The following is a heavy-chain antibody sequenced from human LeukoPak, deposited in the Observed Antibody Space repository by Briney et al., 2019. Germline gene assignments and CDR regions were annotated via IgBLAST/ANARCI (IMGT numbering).Heavy chain of an antibody. Sequence: GGSLRLSCAASGITVSSNYMSWVRQAPGKGLEWVSVIYSGGSTYYADSVKGRFTISRDNSKNTLYLQMNSLRAEDTAVYYCATISSGRSYYYGMDVWGQGTTVTVSS. CDR1: GITVSSNY. CDR2: IYSGGST. J-gene: IGHJ6*02. V-gene: IGHV3-53*01. CDR3: ATISSGRSYYYGMDV. D-gene: IGHD6-6*01.